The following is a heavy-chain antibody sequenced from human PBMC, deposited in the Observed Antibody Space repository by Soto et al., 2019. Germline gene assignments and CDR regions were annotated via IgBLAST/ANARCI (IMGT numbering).Heavy chain of an antibody. V-gene: IGHV3-23*01. CDR3: AKDVSFDWLTIVDY. CDR1: GFTFSSYA. J-gene: IGHJ4*02. CDR2: ISGSGGST. D-gene: IGHD3-9*01. Sequence: EAQLLESGGGLVQPGGSLRLSCAASGFTFSSYAMSWVRQAPGKGLEWVSGISGSGGSTNYADSVKGRFTISRDNSKNTLYLQMNSLRAEDTAVYYCAKDVSFDWLTIVDYWGQGTLVTVSS.